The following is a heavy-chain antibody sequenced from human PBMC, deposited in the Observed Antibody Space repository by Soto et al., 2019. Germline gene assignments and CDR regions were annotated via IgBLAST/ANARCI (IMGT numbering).Heavy chain of an antibody. CDR3: ARDSPVKGAGYCSGGSCYAGYYYGIDV. CDR1: GYTFTSYA. CDR2: INAGNGNT. J-gene: IGHJ6*02. Sequence: QVQLVQSGAEEKKPGASVKVSCKASGYTFTSYAMHWVRQAPGQRLEWMGWINAGNGNTKYSQRFQGRVTITRDTSARTAYMELSSLRSEDTAVYYCARDSPVKGAGYCSGGSCYAGYYYGIDVWGQGTTVTVSS. V-gene: IGHV1-3*05. D-gene: IGHD2-15*01.